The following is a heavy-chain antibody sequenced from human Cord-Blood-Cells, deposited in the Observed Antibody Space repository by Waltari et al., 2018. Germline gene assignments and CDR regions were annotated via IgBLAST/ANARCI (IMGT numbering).Heavy chain of an antibody. CDR2: INAGNGNT. D-gene: IGHD6-19*01. V-gene: IGHV1-3*01. Sequence: QVQLVQSGAEVKKPGASVKVSCKASGYTFTSYAMPWVRQAPGQRLEWVGWINAGNGNTKYSQKFQGRVTITRDTSASTAYMELSSLRSEDTAVYYCARDSSGWYDWYFDLWGRGTLVTVSS. CDR1: GYTFTSYA. CDR3: ARDSSGWYDWYFDL. J-gene: IGHJ2*01.